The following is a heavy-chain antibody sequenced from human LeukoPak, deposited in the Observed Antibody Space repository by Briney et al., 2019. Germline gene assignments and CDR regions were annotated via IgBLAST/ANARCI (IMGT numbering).Heavy chain of an antibody. CDR3: ARGPPLQLWTSYFDY. D-gene: IGHD5-18*01. CDR1: GGSISSGDYY. J-gene: IGHJ4*02. Sequence: SQTLSLTCTVSGGSISSGDYYWSWIRQPPGKGLEWIGSIYYSGGTYYNPSLKSRVTISVDTSKNHFSLKLGSVTAADTAVYYCARGPPLQLWTSYFDYWGQGTLVTVSS. CDR2: IYYSGGT. V-gene: IGHV4-39*02.